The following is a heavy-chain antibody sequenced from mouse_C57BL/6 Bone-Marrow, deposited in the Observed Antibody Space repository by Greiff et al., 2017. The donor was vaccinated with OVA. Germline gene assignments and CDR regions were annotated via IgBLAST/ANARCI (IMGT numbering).Heavy chain of an antibody. Sequence: QVQLQQSGPELVKPGASVKLSCKASGYAFSSSWMNWVKQRPGKGLEWIGRIYPGDGDTNYNGKFKGKATLTADKSSSTAYMQLSSLTSEDSAVYFCARGTAQAFDYWGQGTLVTVSA. J-gene: IGHJ3*01. D-gene: IGHD3-2*02. CDR3: ARGTAQAFDY. CDR2: IYPGDGDT. CDR1: GYAFSSSW. V-gene: IGHV1-82*01.